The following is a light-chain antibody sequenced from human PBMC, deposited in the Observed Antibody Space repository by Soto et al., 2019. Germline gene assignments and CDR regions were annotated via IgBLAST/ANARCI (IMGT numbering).Light chain of an antibody. V-gene: IGLV2-11*01. CDR3: CSYAGNYNYV. CDR1: SSDVGGYNH. CDR2: DVT. Sequence: ALTQPRSVSGSPGQSVTISCTGTSSDVGGYNHVSWYQHRPDRAPKLMIYDVTNRPSGVPYRFTGSKSGNTASLTISGLQADDEADYYCCSYAGNYNYVFGIGTKVTVL. J-gene: IGLJ1*01.